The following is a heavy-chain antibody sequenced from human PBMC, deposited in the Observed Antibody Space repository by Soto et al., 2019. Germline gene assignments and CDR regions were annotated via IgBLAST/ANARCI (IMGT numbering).Heavy chain of an antibody. Sequence: SKPLYITSTVYGGSISSSSYYWGWIRQPPGKGLEWIGSIYCSGSTYYNPSLKSRVPISVDTSKNQVSLKLSSVTAADTAVYYCARANFGYSSSWLVSNYDGMDVWGQGTLVP. D-gene: IGHD6-13*01. CDR1: GGSISSSSYY. J-gene: IGHJ6*02. V-gene: IGHV4-39*01. CDR2: IYCSGST. CDR3: ARANFGYSSSWLVSNYDGMDV.